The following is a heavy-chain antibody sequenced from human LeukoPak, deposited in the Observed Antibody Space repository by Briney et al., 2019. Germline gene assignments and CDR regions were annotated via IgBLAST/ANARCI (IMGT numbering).Heavy chain of an antibody. D-gene: IGHD5-18*01. Sequence: ASVTVSCKASGYTFTGYYMHWVRQPPGQGLEWMGWINPNSGGTNYAQKFQGRVTMTRDTSISTAYMELSRLRSDDTAVYYCARVSWIQLWSYYFDYWGQGTLVTVSS. J-gene: IGHJ4*02. CDR2: INPNSGGT. CDR3: ARVSWIQLWSYYFDY. CDR1: GYTFTGYY. V-gene: IGHV1-2*02.